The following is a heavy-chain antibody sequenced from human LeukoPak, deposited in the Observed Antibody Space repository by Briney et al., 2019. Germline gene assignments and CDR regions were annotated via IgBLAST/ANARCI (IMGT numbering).Heavy chain of an antibody. Sequence: GGSLRLSCVASGFTVSSNYMSWVRQAPGKGLEWVSVIYSGGSTYYADSVKGRFTISRDNSKNTLYLQMNSLRDEDTAVYYCARTPSIVGYTSRELGHWYFDLWGRGTPVTVSS. J-gene: IGHJ2*01. CDR3: ARTPSIVGYTSRELGHWYFDL. CDR2: IYSGGST. CDR1: GFTVSSNY. V-gene: IGHV3-53*01. D-gene: IGHD6-13*01.